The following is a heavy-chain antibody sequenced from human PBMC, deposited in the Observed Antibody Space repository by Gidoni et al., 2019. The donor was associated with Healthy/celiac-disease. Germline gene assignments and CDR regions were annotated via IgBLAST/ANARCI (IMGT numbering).Heavy chain of an antibody. Sequence: ESLRISCKGSGYSFTSYWISWVRQMPGKGLEWMGRIDPSDSYTNYSPSFQGHVTISADKSISTAYLQWSSLKASDTAMYYCARHRSIAARPRYYYYGIDVWGQGTTVTVSS. CDR1: GYSFTSYW. CDR2: IDPSDSYT. J-gene: IGHJ6*02. CDR3: ARHRSIAARPRYYYYGIDV. D-gene: IGHD6-6*01. V-gene: IGHV5-10-1*01.